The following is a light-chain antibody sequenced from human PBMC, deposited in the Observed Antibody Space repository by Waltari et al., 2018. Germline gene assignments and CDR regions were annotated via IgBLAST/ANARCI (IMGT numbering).Light chain of an antibody. CDR2: DVP. J-gene: IGLJ3*02. CDR3: CSYAGSYTWV. Sequence: SALTQPRSVSGSPGQSVNIPCPGTTNDLCSYNYVSWYQQHPGNTPNPIILDVPKRPSGVPDRLSGAKSGNTASLTISGLRAEDEAEYYCCSYAGSYTWVFGGGTKLTVV. CDR1: TNDLCSYNY. V-gene: IGLV2-11*01.